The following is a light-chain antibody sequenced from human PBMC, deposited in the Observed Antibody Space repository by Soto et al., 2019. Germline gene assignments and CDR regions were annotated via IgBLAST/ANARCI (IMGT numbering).Light chain of an antibody. CDR3: SSYAGSNNVV. CDR2: EVS. V-gene: IGLV2-8*01. J-gene: IGLJ3*02. CDR1: SSDIGGYNY. Sequence: QSALTQPPSASGSPGQSVTISCTGTSSDIGGYNYVSWYQQHPGKAPKLMIYEVSKRPSGVPDRFSASKSGNTASLTVSGLQGEDEADYYCSSYAGSNNVVFGGGTKLTVL.